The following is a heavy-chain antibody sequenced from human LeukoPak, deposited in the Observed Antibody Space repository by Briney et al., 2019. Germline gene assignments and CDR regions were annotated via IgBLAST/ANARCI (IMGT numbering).Heavy chain of an antibody. CDR3: AREVVPDVIDAFDI. CDR1: GGSISSYY. J-gene: IGHJ3*02. Sequence: SETLSLTCTVSGGSISSYYWSWIRQPAGKGLEWIGSIYNSGSTHYNPSLKSRVTISVDTSKNQFSLKLSSVTAADTAVYYCAREVVPDVIDAFDIWGQGTMVTVSS. D-gene: IGHD2-2*01. V-gene: IGHV4-59*05. CDR2: IYNSGST.